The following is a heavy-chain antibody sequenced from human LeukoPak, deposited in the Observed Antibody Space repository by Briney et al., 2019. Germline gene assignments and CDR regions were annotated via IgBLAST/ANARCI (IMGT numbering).Heavy chain of an antibody. J-gene: IGHJ6*02. V-gene: IGHV3-23*01. CDR1: GFTFSSYA. Sequence: PGGSLRLSCAASGFTFSSYAMSWVRQAPGKGLEWVSAISGSGGSTYYADSVKGRFTISRDNSKNTLYLQMDSLRAEDTAVYYCAKAVNSGYDYYYYYGMDVWGQGTTVTVSS. CDR3: AKAVNSGYDYYYYYGMDV. D-gene: IGHD5-12*01. CDR2: ISGSGGST.